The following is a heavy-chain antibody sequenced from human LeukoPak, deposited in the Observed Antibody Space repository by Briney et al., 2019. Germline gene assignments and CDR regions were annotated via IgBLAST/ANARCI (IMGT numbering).Heavy chain of an antibody. CDR2: IYYGGST. Sequence: SETLSPTCTVSGGSISSYYWSWIRQPPGKGLEWIGYIYYGGSTNYNPSLKSRVTISVDTSKNQFSLKLSSVTAADTAVYYCARSQRGYSYVFDYWGQGTLVTVSS. J-gene: IGHJ4*02. D-gene: IGHD5-18*01. CDR1: GGSISSYY. V-gene: IGHV4-59*01. CDR3: ARSQRGYSYVFDY.